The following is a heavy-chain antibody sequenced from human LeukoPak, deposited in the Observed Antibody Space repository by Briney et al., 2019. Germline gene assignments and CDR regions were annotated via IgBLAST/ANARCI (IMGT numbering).Heavy chain of an antibody. CDR2: INHSGST. D-gene: IGHD3-3*01. CDR3: ARVRGKHDY. J-gene: IGHJ4*02. V-gene: IGHV4-39*07. CDR1: GGSISSSSYY. Sequence: SETLSLTCTVSGGSISSSSYYWGWIRQPPGKGLEWIGEINHSGSTNYNPSLKSRVTISVDTSKNQFSLKLSSVTAADTAVYYCARVRGKHDYWGQGTLVTVSS.